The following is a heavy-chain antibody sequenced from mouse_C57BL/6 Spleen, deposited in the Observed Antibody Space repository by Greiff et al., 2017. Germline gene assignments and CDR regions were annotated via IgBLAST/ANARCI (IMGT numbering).Heavy chain of an antibody. CDR2: ISSGGSYT. J-gene: IGHJ4*01. V-gene: IGHV5-6*01. CDR3: ASHTTGNYAMDY. CDR1: GFTFSSYG. Sequence: EVHLVESGGDLVKPGGSLKLPCAASGFTFSSYGMSWVRQTPDKRLEWVATISSGGSYTYYPDSVKGRFTISRDNAKNTLYLQMSSLKSEDTAMYYCASHTTGNYAMDYWGQGTSVTVSS. D-gene: IGHD6-1*01.